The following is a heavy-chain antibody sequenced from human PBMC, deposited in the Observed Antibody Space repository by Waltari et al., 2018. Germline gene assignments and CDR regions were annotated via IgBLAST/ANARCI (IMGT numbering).Heavy chain of an antibody. V-gene: IGHV3-23*01. Sequence: EAQLLESGGGLAQSGGSLRLSCTASGFTFGSSAMNWVRQAPGKGLEWVSGISDSGDRTWYADSVKGRFTISRDNSKNTLYLQMHSLRAEDTAIYYCVTEKLGISGFWGQGTLVTVSS. D-gene: IGHD7-27*01. J-gene: IGHJ4*02. CDR2: ISDSGDRT. CDR3: VTEKLGISGF. CDR1: GFTFGSSA.